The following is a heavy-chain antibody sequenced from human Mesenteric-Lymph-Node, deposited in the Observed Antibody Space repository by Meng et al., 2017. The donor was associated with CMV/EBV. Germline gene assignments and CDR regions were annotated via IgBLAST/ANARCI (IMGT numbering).Heavy chain of an antibody. V-gene: IGHV3-74*01. D-gene: IGHD3-3*01. J-gene: IGHJ3*02. CDR2: INSDGSST. CDR3: ARGKELRFLEWFEGAFDI. CDR1: GFTFSSYW. Sequence: GESLKISCAASGFTFSSYWMHWVRQAPGKGLVWVSRINSDGSSTSYADYVKGRFTISRDNAKNTLYLQMNSLRAEDTAVYYCARGKELRFLEWFEGAFDIWGQGTMVTVSS.